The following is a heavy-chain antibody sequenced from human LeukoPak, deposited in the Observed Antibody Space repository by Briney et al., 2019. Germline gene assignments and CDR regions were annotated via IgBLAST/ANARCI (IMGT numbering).Heavy chain of an antibody. CDR1: GFTFSSYA. CDR2: ISYDGSNK. V-gene: IGHV3-30*04. J-gene: IGHJ4*02. D-gene: IGHD3-3*01. Sequence: PGGSLRLSCAASGFTFSSYAMQWVRQAPGKGLEWVAVISYDGSNKYYADSVKGRFTISRDNSKNTLYLQMNSLGAEDTAVYYCARDRRYDFWSGSDYWGQGTLVTVSS. CDR3: ARDRRYDFWSGSDY.